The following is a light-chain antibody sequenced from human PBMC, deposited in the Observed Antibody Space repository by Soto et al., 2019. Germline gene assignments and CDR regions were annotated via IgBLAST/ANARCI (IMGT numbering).Light chain of an antibody. V-gene: IGKV1-13*02. CDR2: DAS. J-gene: IGKJ3*01. CDR3: QQFNIYTFT. CDR1: QGISSA. Sequence: AIQLTQSPSSLSASVGDRVTITCRASQGISSALAWYQQKPGKAPKLLIYDASSLESGVPSRFIVSCSGTDFTLTITSMQPEHFETNYCQQFNIYTFTVGPGTKVDIK.